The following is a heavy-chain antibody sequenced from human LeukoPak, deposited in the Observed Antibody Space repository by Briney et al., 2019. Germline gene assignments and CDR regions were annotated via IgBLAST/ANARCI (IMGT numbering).Heavy chain of an antibody. J-gene: IGHJ4*02. CDR3: AKSLTRKGKDYSNYASFDY. CDR1: GFTFSSYA. Sequence: PGGSLRLSCAASGFTFSSYAMSWVRQAPGKGLEWVSAISGSGGSTYYADSVKGRFTISRDNSKNTLYLQMNSLRAEDTAVYYCAKSLTRKGKDYSNYASFDYWGQGTLVTVSS. V-gene: IGHV3-23*01. CDR2: ISGSGGST. D-gene: IGHD4-11*01.